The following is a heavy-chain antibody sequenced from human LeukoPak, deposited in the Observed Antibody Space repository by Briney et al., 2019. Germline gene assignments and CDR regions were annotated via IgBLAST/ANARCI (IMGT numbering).Heavy chain of an antibody. D-gene: IGHD6-19*01. V-gene: IGHV1-2*02. J-gene: IGHJ4*02. CDR1: GYTFTGYY. CDR2: INPDSGGT. Sequence: ASVKVSCKASGYTFTGYYMHWVRQAPEQGLEWMGWINPDSGGTNYAQKFQGRVTMTRDTSISTAYMELSRLRSDDTAVYYCARDLPSPSGLRVDYFDYWGQGTLVTVSS. CDR3: ARDLPSPSGLRVDYFDY.